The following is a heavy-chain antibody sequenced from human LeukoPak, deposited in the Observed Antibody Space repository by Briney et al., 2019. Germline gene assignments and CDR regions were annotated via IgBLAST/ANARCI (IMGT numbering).Heavy chain of an antibody. CDR1: GYTFTGYY. V-gene: IGHV1-2*02. D-gene: IGHD5-24*01. CDR3: ARDSVEMATILDYYYYYYMDV. CDR2: INPNSGGT. Sequence: ASVKVSCKASGYTFTGYYMHWVRQAPGQGLEWMGWINPNSGGTNYAQKFQGRVTMTRDTSISTAYMELSRLRSDDTAVYYCARDSVEMATILDYYYYYYMDVWGKGTTVTISS. J-gene: IGHJ6*03.